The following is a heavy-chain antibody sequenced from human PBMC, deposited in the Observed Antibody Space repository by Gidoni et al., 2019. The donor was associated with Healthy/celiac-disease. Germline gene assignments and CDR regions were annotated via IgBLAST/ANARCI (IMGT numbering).Heavy chain of an antibody. D-gene: IGHD2-15*01. CDR2: INHSGST. V-gene: IGHV4-34*01. J-gene: IGHJ4*02. CDR1: GGSFRGYY. CDR3: ARGRHCSGGSCPPYYFDY. Sequence: QVQLQQWGAGLLKPSETLSLTCAVYGGSFRGYYWSWIRQPPGKGLEWIGEINHSGSTNYNPSLKSRVTISVDTSKNQFSLKLSSVTAADTAVYYCARGRHCSGGSCPPYYFDYWGQGTLVTVSS.